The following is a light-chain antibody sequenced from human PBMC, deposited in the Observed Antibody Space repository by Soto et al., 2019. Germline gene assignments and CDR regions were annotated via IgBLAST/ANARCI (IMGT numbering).Light chain of an antibody. J-gene: IGKJ2*01. CDR2: GAS. Sequence: EIVMTQSPATLSVSPGERATLSCWASESITNNLAWYQQRPGQAPILLIYGASTRATGIPARFSGSGFGTELTLTINSLQSEDFAVYYCQQYNNWPPSYTFGQGTKLEIK. CDR3: QQYNNWPPSYT. V-gene: IGKV3-15*01. CDR1: ESITNN.